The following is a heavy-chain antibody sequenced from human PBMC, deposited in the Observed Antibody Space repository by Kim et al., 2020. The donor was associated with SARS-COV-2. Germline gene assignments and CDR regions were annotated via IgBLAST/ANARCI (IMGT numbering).Heavy chain of an antibody. CDR2: IWYDGSNK. CDR1: GFTFSSYG. V-gene: IGHV3-33*01. Sequence: GGSLRLSCAASGFTFSSYGMHWVRQAPGKGLEWVAVIWYDGSNKYYADSVKGRFTISRDNSKNTLYLQMNSLRAEDTAVYYCARDPDPYDFWSGYYSDWGQGTLVTVSS. J-gene: IGHJ4*02. CDR3: ARDPDPYDFWSGYYSD. D-gene: IGHD3-3*01.